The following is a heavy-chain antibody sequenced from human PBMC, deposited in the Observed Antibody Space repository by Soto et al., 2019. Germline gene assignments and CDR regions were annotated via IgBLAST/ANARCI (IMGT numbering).Heavy chain of an antibody. Sequence: QVQLVQSGSEVKKPGASVKVSCRASGYTFSNHGISWVRQTPGHGLEWMGWISADTGNTHYAQKVQGRVTMTTDSSTNTAYLAPRSLTSDDTAIYYCARDSRSGSLAPPDDAFDLWGQGTMVTVSS. CDR1: GYTFSNHG. J-gene: IGHJ3*01. V-gene: IGHV1-18*04. D-gene: IGHD1-26*01. CDR3: ARDSRSGSLAPPDDAFDL. CDR2: ISADTGNT.